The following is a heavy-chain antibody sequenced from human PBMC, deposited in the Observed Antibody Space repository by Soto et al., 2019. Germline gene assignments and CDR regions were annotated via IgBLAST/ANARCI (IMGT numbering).Heavy chain of an antibody. D-gene: IGHD2-8*01. J-gene: IGHJ4*02. V-gene: IGHV3-33*01. Sequence: GESLKISCAASGFTFSSYGMHWVRQAPGKGLEWVAVIWYDGSNKYYADSVKGRFTISRDNSKNTLYLQMNSLRAEDTAVYYCARDLKIADINGVCDYWGQGTLVTVSS. CDR1: GFTFSSYG. CDR3: ARDLKIADINGVCDY. CDR2: IWYDGSNK.